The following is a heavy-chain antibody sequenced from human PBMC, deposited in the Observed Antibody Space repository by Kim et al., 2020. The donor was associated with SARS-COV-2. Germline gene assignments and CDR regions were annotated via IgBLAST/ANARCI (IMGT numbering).Heavy chain of an antibody. CDR2: FYYSGTT. CDR1: GGSISSSSYY. Sequence: SETLSLTCTVSGGSISSSSYYWGWIRQPPGKGLEWIGSFYYSGTTYYNPSLKSRVTISVDASTNQFSLKLSSVTAADTAVYYCARRDGGSYYTYWGQGTLVTVSS. V-gene: IGHV4-39*01. D-gene: IGHD1-26*01. CDR3: ARRDGGSYYTY. J-gene: IGHJ4*02.